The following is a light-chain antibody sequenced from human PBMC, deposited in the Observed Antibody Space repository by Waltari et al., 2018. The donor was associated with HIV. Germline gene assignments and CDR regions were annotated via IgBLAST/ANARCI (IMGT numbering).Light chain of an antibody. CDR3: QSEDRSATYVI. CDR2: KDT. V-gene: IGLV3-25*03. Sequence: SSELTQPPSVSVFPGQTARITCSGDALPKQYAYWYQQKPGQAPLLVIYKDTDRPSGTPERFSGSSSGTTVTLTISGVQAEDEADYYCQSEDRSATYVIFGGGTKLTVL. J-gene: IGLJ2*01. CDR1: ALPKQY.